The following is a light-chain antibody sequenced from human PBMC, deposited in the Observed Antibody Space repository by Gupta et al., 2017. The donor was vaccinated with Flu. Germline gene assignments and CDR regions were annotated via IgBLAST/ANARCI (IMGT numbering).Light chain of an antibody. CDR2: EDN. Sequence: NFMLTQPHSVSESPGKTVTISCTRSSGSIASNYVQWYQQRPGSSPTTVIYEDNQRPSGVPDRFSGSIDSSSNSASLTISGLKTEDEVDYYCQSYDSSNPWVFGGGTKLTVL. J-gene: IGLJ3*02. V-gene: IGLV6-57*01. CDR1: SGSIASNY. CDR3: QSYDSSNPWV.